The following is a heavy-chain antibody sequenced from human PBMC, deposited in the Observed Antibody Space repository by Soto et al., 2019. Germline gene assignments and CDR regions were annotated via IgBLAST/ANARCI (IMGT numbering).Heavy chain of an antibody. J-gene: IGHJ4*02. Sequence: LEILSLTCTVSGGSISSSSCYWGWIRQPPGKGLEWIGSIYYSGSTYYNPSLKNRVTISVDTSKNQFSLKLSSVTAADTAVYYCARPTVAGIDYWGQGTLVTVSS. CDR2: IYYSGST. CDR1: GGSISSSSCY. CDR3: ARPTVAGIDY. D-gene: IGHD6-19*01. V-gene: IGHV4-39*01.